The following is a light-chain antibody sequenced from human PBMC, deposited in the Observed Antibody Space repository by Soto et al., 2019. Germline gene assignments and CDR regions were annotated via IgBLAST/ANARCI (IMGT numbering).Light chain of an antibody. CDR2: DAS. CDR1: QSIRSL. CDR3: QQYQTYST. Sequence: DIQMTQYPSTLSASVGDRVTITCRASQSIRSLLAWYQQKPGKAPKVLIYDASSLGNGVPSRFSGSGSGTEFTLTISSLQPDDFATYFCQQYQTYSTFGQGTRLEV. J-gene: IGKJ5*01. V-gene: IGKV1-5*01.